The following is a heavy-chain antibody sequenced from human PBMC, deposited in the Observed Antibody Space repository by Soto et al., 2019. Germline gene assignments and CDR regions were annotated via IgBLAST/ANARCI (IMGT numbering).Heavy chain of an antibody. D-gene: IGHD3-9*01. V-gene: IGHV4-39*01. CDR1: GGSMSSSSYY. J-gene: IGHJ4*02. CDR2: MYFSGFYSGST. Sequence: PSETLSLTCTVSGGSMSSSSYYWGWIRQPPGKGLEWIANMYFSGFYSGSTSYNPSLKSRVTISVDTSKNQFSLQVSSVTAADTAVYYCERGFDILTFGFCLDYWGQGPLVTVYS. CDR3: ERGFDILTFGFCLDY.